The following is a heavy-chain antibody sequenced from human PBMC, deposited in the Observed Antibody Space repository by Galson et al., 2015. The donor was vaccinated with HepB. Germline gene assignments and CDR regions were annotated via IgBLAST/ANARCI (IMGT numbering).Heavy chain of an antibody. CDR1: GFTLSRYG. D-gene: IGHD2-2*01. CDR2: IWYDGNIK. Sequence: SLRLSCAASGFTLSRYGMHWVRQAPGKGLEWMAFIWYDGNIKYYADPVKGRFAVSRDNSKNTVYLQMNSLRAEDTALYYCARGRYCVGTSCYRQRNNLDPWGQGTLVTVSS. J-gene: IGHJ5*02. CDR3: ARGRYCVGTSCYRQRNNLDP. V-gene: IGHV3-33*01.